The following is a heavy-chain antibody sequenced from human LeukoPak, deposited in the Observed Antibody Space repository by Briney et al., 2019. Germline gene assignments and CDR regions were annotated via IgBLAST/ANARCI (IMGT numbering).Heavy chain of an antibody. J-gene: IGHJ5*02. D-gene: IGHD5-12*01. V-gene: IGHV4-30-2*01. CDR1: GGSISSGGYS. CDR3: ARGGSDSGYDRKNWFDP. CDR2: IYHSGST. Sequence: SETLSLTCAVSGGSISSGGYSWSWIRQPPGKGLAWIGYIYHSGSTYYNPSLKSRVTISVDKSKNQFSLKLSSVTAADTAVYYCARGGSDSGYDRKNWFDPWGQGTLVTVSS.